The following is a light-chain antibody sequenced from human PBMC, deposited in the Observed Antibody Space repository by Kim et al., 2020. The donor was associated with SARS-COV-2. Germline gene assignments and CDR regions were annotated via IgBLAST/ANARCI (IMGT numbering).Light chain of an antibody. Sequence: ASTGDRVTITCRASQGISSYLAWYQQKPGKAPRLLIYAASTLQSGVPSRFSGSGSGTDFTLTISCLQSEDFAAYYCQQCYSYPLTFGGGTNVEIK. CDR2: AAS. CDR1: QGISSY. J-gene: IGKJ4*01. CDR3: QQCYSYPLT. V-gene: IGKV1-8*01.